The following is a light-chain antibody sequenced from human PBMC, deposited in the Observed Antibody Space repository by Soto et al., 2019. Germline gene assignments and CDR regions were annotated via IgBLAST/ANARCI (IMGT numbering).Light chain of an antibody. CDR3: QQYGGSPLVT. CDR1: QSVSGNY. Sequence: EIVLTQSPGTLSLSPGERATLSCSASQSVSGNYLAWYQQKPGQAPRLLISGASSRATGIPDRFSGSGSGTDFTLTISRLEPEDFAVYYCQQYGGSPLVTFGGGTKVEIK. V-gene: IGKV3-20*01. CDR2: GAS. J-gene: IGKJ4*01.